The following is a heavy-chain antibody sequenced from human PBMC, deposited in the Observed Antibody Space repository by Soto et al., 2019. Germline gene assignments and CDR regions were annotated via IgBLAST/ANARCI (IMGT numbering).Heavy chain of an antibody. CDR2: ISYDGSNK. D-gene: IGHD3-10*01. J-gene: IGHJ4*02. CDR1: GFTFSSYA. CDR3: ARDVGFGESHFDY. Sequence: GGSLRLSCAASGFTFSSYAMHWVRQAPGKGLEWVAVISYDGSNKYYADSVKGRFTISRDNSKNTLYLQMNSLRAEDTAVYYCARDVGFGESHFDYWGQGTLVTVSS. V-gene: IGHV3-30-3*01.